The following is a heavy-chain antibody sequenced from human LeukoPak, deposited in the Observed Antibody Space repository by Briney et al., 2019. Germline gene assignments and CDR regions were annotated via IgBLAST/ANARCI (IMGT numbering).Heavy chain of an antibody. CDR2: INHSGST. V-gene: IGHV4-34*01. CDR1: GGFFSGYY. J-gene: IGHJ4*02. D-gene: IGHD3-10*01. CDR3: AGGPGGLDY. Sequence: SETLSLTCAVYGGFFSGYYWSWIRQPPGKGLEWIGEINHSGSTNYNPSLKSRVTISVDTSKNQFSLKLSSVTAADTAVYYCAGGPGGLDYWGQGTLVTVSS.